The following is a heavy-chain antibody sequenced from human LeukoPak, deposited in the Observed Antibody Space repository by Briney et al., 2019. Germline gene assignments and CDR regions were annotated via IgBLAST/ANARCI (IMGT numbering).Heavy chain of an antibody. CDR1: GGSFSSYY. Sequence: SETLSLTCAVYGGSFSSYYWSWIRQPPGKGLEWIGYIHYSGSTNYNPSLKSRVTISVDTSKNQFSLKLSSVTAADTAVYYCAREVGGSYLEDFDYWGQGTLVTVSS. J-gene: IGHJ4*02. CDR2: IHYSGST. D-gene: IGHD1-26*01. CDR3: AREVGGSYLEDFDY. V-gene: IGHV4-59*01.